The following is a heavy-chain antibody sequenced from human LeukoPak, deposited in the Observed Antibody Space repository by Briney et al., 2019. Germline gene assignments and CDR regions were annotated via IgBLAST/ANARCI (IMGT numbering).Heavy chain of an antibody. CDR3: AKSPIRNYADPKTDY. V-gene: IGHV1-2*04. CDR1: GYTFTGYY. J-gene: IGHJ4*02. Sequence: RVASVKLSCTASGYTFTGYYMHWVRQAPGQGLEWMACINPNSGGTNYAQKFQGWVTMTRNTSISTAYMELNSLRAEDTATYYCAKSPIRNYADPKTDYWGQGTLVTVSS. CDR2: INPNSGGT. D-gene: IGHD4-17*01.